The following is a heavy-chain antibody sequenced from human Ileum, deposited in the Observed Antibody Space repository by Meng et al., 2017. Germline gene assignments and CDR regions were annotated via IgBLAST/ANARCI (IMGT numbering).Heavy chain of an antibody. V-gene: IGHV4-4*02. CDR3: ARDPYSGGPGDY. CDR1: DSSICAKNW. J-gene: IGHJ4*02. CDR2: IHYNECT. D-gene: IGHD1-26*01. Sequence: VQLQEEAPGLVKLAGTMSLTSVVSDSSICAKNWWYRVREPAWKGLACLGEIHYNECTNSNPSLKRRVTMSVDKEKNQYPLILTPVDAADTDVEYCARDPYSGGPGDYWGQGTLVTASS.